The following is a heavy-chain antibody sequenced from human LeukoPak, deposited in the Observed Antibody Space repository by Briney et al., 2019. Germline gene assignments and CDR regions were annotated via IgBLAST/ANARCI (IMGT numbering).Heavy chain of an antibody. J-gene: IGHJ6*03. CDR1: GFTFSSYS. D-gene: IGHD1-26*01. V-gene: IGHV3-21*04. CDR2: ITVSGTNM. CDR3: AREMGATTSYYYYYYMDV. Sequence: GGSLRLSCVGSGFTFSSYSRNWVRQAPGKGREGVSAITVSGTNMFYADSVRGRFTISRDNAKNSLYLQMHSLTAEDTAVYYCAREMGATTSYYYYYYMDVWGKGTTVTVSS.